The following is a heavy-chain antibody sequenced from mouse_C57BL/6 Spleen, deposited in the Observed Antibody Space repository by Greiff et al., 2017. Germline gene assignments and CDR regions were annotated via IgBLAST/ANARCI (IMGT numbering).Heavy chain of an antibody. D-gene: IGHD1-1*01. CDR1: GYAFSSSW. Sequence: QVQLKQSGPELVKPGASVKISCKASGYAFSSSWMNWVKQRPGKGLEWIGRIYPGDGDTNYNGKFKGKATLTADKSSSTAYMQLSSLTSEDSAVYFCARTGTVVADYWGQGTTRTVSS. CDR2: IYPGDGDT. CDR3: ARTGTVVADY. V-gene: IGHV1-82*01. J-gene: IGHJ2*01.